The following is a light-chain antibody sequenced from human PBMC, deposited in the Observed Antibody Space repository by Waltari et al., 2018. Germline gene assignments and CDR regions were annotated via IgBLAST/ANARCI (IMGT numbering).Light chain of an antibody. J-gene: IGKJ4*01. CDR1: QTISSSY. CDR2: GAS. V-gene: IGKV3-20*01. CDR3: QHYGTSPPLT. Sequence: IVLTQSPGTVSLASGERVTLLCRAGQTISSSYLAWYQQKPGQAPRLLIYGASSRAACCPVRFRGSRSLTDVTLTISRLEPDDCALYYGQHYGTSPPLTLGGGTKVEIK.